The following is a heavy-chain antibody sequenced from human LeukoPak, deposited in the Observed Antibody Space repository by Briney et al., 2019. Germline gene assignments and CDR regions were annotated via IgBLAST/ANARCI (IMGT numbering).Heavy chain of an antibody. CDR1: GASITDYY. V-gene: IGHV4-4*07. J-gene: IGHJ5*02. CDR3: ARDSIFGVFLFDP. Sequence: PSETLSLTCTVSGASITDYYWSWIRQPVGGGLEWIGHIWTSERTNYNPSLKSRVTMSVDTSKNQFSLKLSSVTAADTAVYYCARDSIFGVFLFDPWGQGTLVTVSS. CDR2: IWTSERT. D-gene: IGHD3-3*01.